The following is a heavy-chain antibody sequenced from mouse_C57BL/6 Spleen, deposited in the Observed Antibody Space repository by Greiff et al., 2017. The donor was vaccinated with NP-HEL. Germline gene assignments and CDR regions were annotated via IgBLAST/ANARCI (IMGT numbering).Heavy chain of an antibody. CDR1: GFTFSSYG. D-gene: IGHD2-10*02. Sequence: EVHLVESGGDLVKPGGSLKLSCAASGFTFSSYGMSWVRQTPDKRLEWVATISSGGSYTYYPDSVKGRFTISRDNAKNTLYLQMSSLKSEDTAMYYCARHGYGIPFDYWGQGTTLTVSS. J-gene: IGHJ2*01. CDR2: ISSGGSYT. V-gene: IGHV5-6*01. CDR3: ARHGYGIPFDY.